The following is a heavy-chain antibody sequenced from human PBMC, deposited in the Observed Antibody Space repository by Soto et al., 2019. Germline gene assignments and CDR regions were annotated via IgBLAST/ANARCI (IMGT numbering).Heavy chain of an antibody. CDR2: ISAYNGNT. D-gene: IGHD2-8*02. Sequence: ASVKVSCKASGYTFTSYGISWVRQAPGQGLEWMGWISAYNGNTNYAQKLQGRVTMTKNKSTSTAYMGLRSLRSDDTAVYYCARELDLGPYLVYWGQGTLVTVSS. CDR1: GYTFTSYG. J-gene: IGHJ4*02. CDR3: ARELDLGPYLVY. V-gene: IGHV1-18*01.